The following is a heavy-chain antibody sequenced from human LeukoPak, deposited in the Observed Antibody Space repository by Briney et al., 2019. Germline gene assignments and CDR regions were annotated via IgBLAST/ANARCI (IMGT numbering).Heavy chain of an antibody. V-gene: IGHV4-4*07. D-gene: IGHD6-6*01. CDR2: IYTSGST. CDR3: ARDVRRSSSSSNSYYYYMDV. J-gene: IGHJ6*03. CDR1: GGSISNYY. Sequence: SETLSLTCTVSGGSISNYYWSWIRQPAGKGLEWIGRIYTSGSTNYNPSLKSRVTMPVDTSKNQFSLKLDSVTAADTAVYYCARDVRRSSSSSNSYYYYMDVWGKGTTVTVSS.